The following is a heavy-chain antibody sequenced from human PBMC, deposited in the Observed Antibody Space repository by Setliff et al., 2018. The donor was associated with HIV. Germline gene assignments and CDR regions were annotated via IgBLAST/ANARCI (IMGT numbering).Heavy chain of an antibody. V-gene: IGHV4-38-2*01. CDR3: ARGTSAPGDY. J-gene: IGHJ4*02. D-gene: IGHD1-1*01. Sequence: KASETLSLTCDVSGFSISSRYYWGWIRQSPGKGLEWIGNIYHTGSSYYNPSLNDQATISLDTSKNQFSLKLNSVTASDTAVYYCARGTSAPGDYWGQGSLVTVSS. CDR1: GFSISSRYY. CDR2: IYHTGSS.